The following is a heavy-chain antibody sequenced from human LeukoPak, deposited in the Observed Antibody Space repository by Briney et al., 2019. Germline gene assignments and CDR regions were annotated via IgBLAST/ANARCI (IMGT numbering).Heavy chain of an antibody. V-gene: IGHV3-33*01. CDR2: IWYDGSIK. J-gene: IGHJ6*02. Sequence: GRSLRLSCSASGFTFSNYGFHWVRQAPGKGLEWVAVIWYDGSIKYYADSVKGRFTISRDNAKNSLYLQMNSLRAEDTAVYYCARDTLQDIKVAGSHNTPMRKEDYYYGMDVWGQGTTVTVSS. D-gene: IGHD6-19*01. CDR1: GFTFSNYG. CDR3: ARDTLQDIKVAGSHNTPMRKEDYYYGMDV.